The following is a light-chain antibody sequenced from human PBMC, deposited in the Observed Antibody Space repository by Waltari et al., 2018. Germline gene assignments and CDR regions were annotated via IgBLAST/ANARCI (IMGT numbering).Light chain of an antibody. Sequence: IVMTQSPATLSVSPGERATLSSSASQRISTNVAWFQEKPGQAPRLLIYGASTRATGVPGRFSGSGSGTYFTLVISSLQSEDFAVYYCQQYDKWLRYSFGQGTKLEIK. CDR3: QQYDKWLRYS. CDR1: QRISTN. J-gene: IGKJ2*01. CDR2: GAS. V-gene: IGKV3-15*01.